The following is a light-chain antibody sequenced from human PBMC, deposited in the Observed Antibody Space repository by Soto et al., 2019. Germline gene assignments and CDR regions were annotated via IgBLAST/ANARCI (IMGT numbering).Light chain of an antibody. CDR3: QQYNTFSPYT. CDR1: QSVSAW. Sequence: DIQMTQSPSTLSASVGDRVTLTCRASQSVSAWLAWYQQKPGKAPKVLIYKASNLESGVPSRFSGSGSGTEFNLTISSLQPDDSATYYCQQYNTFSPYTFGQGTKLEIK. CDR2: KAS. J-gene: IGKJ2*01. V-gene: IGKV1-5*03.